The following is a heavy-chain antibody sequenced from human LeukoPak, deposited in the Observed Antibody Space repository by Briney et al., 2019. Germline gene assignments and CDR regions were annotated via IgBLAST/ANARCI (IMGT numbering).Heavy chain of an antibody. Sequence: GGSLRLSCAASGFTFSTYTMNWVRQAPGKGLEWVSSISSSSTTYIYYADSVKGRFTISRDNAKNSLFLQMSSLRDEDTAVYFCAREMTVFRYSSGWFRANDYWGQGTLVTVSS. CDR2: ISSSSTTYI. CDR3: AREMTVFRYSSGWFRANDY. J-gene: IGHJ4*02. CDR1: GFTFSTYT. V-gene: IGHV3-21*01. D-gene: IGHD6-19*01.